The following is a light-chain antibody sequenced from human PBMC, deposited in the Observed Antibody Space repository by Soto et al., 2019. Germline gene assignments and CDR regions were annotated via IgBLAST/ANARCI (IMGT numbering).Light chain of an antibody. CDR3: QQYDNLLLIT. CDR2: DAS. CDR1: QSISSW. J-gene: IGKJ5*01. Sequence: DIQMTQSPSTLSASVGDRVTITCRASQSISSWLAWYQQKPGKAPKLLIYDASSLESGVPSRFSGSGSGTDFTFTISSLQPEDIATYYCQQYDNLLLITFGQGTRLEI. V-gene: IGKV1-5*01.